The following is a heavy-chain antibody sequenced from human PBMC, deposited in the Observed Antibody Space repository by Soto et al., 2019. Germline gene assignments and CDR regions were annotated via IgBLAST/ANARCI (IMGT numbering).Heavy chain of an antibody. Sequence: GGSLRLSCAASGFTVSSNYMSWVRQAPGKGLEWVSVIYSGGSTYYADSVKGRFTISRDNSKNTLYLQMNSLRAEDTAVYYCKRGKTGGVTAPASWGKGTLVPVSS. CDR1: GFTVSSNY. V-gene: IGHV3-53*01. J-gene: IGHJ5*02. CDR3: KRGKTGGVTAPAS. D-gene: IGHD3-16*01. CDR2: IYSGGST.